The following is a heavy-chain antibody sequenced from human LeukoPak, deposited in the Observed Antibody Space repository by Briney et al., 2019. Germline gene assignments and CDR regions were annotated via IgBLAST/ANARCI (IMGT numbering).Heavy chain of an antibody. D-gene: IGHD5-18*01. J-gene: IGHJ4*02. CDR2: VYYSGST. V-gene: IGHV4-59*01. CDR1: GGSISSYY. Sequence: SETLSLTCTVSGGSISSYYWSWIRQPPGKGLEWIGYVYYSGSTNYNPSLKSRVTISVDTSKNQLSLKLSSVTAADTAVYYCARGQGYSYGTSFDYWGQGTLVTVSS. CDR3: ARGQGYSYGTSFDY.